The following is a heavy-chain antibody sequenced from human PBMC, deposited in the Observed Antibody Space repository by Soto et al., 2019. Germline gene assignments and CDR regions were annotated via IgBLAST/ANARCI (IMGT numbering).Heavy chain of an antibody. J-gene: IGHJ2*01. Sequence: PGGSLRLSCAASGFTFSSYGMRWVRQAPGKGLEWVAVISYDGSNKYYADSVKGRFTISRDNSKNTLYLQMNSLRAEDTAVYYCAKEDITMIVEEEDWYFDLWGRGTLVTVSS. CDR3: AKEDITMIVEEEDWYFDL. CDR1: GFTFSSYG. V-gene: IGHV3-30*18. D-gene: IGHD3-22*01. CDR2: ISYDGSNK.